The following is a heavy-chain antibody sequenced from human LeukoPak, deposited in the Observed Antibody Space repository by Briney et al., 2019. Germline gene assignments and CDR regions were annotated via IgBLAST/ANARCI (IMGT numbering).Heavy chain of an antibody. CDR3: ASPRTGYYIDY. J-gene: IGHJ4*02. Sequence: PSETLSLTCTVSGGSISSGYYWGWIRQPPGKGLEWIGSIYRSGSTYYNPSLKSRVTISVDTSKNQFSLKLSSVTAADTAVYYCASPRTGYYIDYWGQGTLVTVSS. CDR1: GGSISSGYY. CDR2: IYRSGST. V-gene: IGHV4-38-2*02. D-gene: IGHD3/OR15-3a*01.